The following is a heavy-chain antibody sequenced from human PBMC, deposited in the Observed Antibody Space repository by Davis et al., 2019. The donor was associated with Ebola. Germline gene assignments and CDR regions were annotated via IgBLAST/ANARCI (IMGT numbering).Heavy chain of an antibody. CDR3: ATNCSGASCSSGGDY. V-gene: IGHV3-11*01. CDR1: GFTFSDYY. J-gene: IGHJ4*02. Sequence: GESLKISCAASGFTFSDYYMSWIRQAPGKGLEWVSYISPSGSTYYCADSVKGRFTISRDNFKKMLYLVMNSLRADDTALYYCATNCSGASCSSGGDYWGQGTLVTVSS. CDR2: ISPSGSTY. D-gene: IGHD2-15*01.